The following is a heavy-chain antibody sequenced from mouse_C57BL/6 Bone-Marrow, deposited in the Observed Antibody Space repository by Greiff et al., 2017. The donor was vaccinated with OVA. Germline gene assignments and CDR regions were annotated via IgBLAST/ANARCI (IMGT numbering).Heavy chain of an antibody. D-gene: IGHD3-2*02. V-gene: IGHV1-7*01. CDR3: AIQLRLRWFAY. Sequence: QVQLQQSGAELAKPGASVKLSCKASGYTFTSYWMHWVNQRPGQGLEWIGYINPSSGYTKYNQKFKDKATLTADKSSSTAYMQLSSLTYEDSAVYYCAIQLRLRWFAYWGQGTLVTVSA. CDR1: GYTFTSYW. J-gene: IGHJ3*01. CDR2: INPSSGYT.